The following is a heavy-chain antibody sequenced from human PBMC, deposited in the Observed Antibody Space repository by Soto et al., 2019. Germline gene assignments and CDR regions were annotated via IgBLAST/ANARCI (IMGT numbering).Heavy chain of an antibody. CDR3: STNYYDSSGYDNWFDP. V-gene: IGHV3-49*03. CDR2: IRSKAYGGTT. D-gene: IGHD3-22*01. J-gene: IGHJ5*02. CDR1: GFTFGDYA. Sequence: GGSLRLSCTASGFTFGDYAMSWFRQAPGKWLEWVGFIRSKAYGGTTEYAASVKGRFTISRDDSKSIAYLQMNSLKTEDTAVYYCSTNYYDSSGYDNWFDPWGQGTLVTVSS.